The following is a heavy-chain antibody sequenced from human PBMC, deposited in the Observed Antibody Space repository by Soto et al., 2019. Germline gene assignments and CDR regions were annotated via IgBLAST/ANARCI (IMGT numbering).Heavy chain of an antibody. D-gene: IGHD3-9*01. CDR3: ARDVHYDILTGYYVKSWFDP. J-gene: IGHJ5*02. CDR2: ISSSSSYI. V-gene: IGHV3-21*01. CDR1: GFTFSSYS. Sequence: EVQLVESGEGLVKPGGSLRLSCAASGFTFSSYSMNWVRQAPGKGLEWVSSISSSSSYIYYADSVKGRFTISRDNAKTSLYLQMNSLRAEDTAVYYCARDVHYDILTGYYVKSWFDPWGQGTLVTVSS.